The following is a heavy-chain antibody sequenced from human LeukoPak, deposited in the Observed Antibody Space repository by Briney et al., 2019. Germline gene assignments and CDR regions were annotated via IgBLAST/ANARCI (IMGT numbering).Heavy chain of an antibody. CDR3: ARDLSPVVRASPMGY. CDR1: GFTFNSYA. D-gene: IGHD3-10*01. J-gene: IGHJ4*02. Sequence: GRSLRLSCAASGFTFNSYAMHWVRQSPGKGLEWVALITYDGYYKYYSDSVKGRFTISSDTSKNTLYLQMNSLRAEDTAVYYCARDLSPVVRASPMGYWGQGTLVTVSS. V-gene: IGHV3-30*04. CDR2: ITYDGYYK.